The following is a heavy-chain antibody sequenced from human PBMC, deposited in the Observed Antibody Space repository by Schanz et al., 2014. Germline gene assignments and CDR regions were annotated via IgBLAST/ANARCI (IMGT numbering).Heavy chain of an antibody. CDR2: ISHDGYST. V-gene: IGHV3-64*04. CDR3: ARDHTTESYYSAGPPIDY. CDR1: GFTFSSYA. Sequence: VQLVESGGGLVQPGGSLRLSCAASGFTFSSYAMSWVRQAPGKGLEYVSAISHDGYSTYYADSVKGRFTISRDNSKNTLFLQMNSLRAEDTAVYYCARDHTTESYYSAGPPIDYWGQGTLVTVSS. J-gene: IGHJ4*02. D-gene: IGHD1-26*01.